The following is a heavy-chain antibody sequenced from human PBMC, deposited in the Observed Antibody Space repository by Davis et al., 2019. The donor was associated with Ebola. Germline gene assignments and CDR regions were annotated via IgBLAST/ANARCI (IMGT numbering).Heavy chain of an antibody. CDR2: ISWDGGST. V-gene: IGHV3-43*01. J-gene: IGHJ1*01. D-gene: IGHD3-22*01. CDR1: GFTFDDYT. CDR3: AKDGYYYDSSGYYHEYFQH. Sequence: GESLKISCAASGFTFDDYTMHWVRQAPGKGLEWVSLISWDGGSTYYADSVKGRFTISRDNSKNSLYLQMNSLRTEDTALYYCAKDGYYYDSSGYYHEYFQHWGQGTLVTVSS.